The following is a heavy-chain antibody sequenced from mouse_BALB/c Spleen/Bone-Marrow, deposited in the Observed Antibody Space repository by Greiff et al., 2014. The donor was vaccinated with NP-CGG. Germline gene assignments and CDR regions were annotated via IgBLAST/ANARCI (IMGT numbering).Heavy chain of an antibody. J-gene: IGHJ4*01. CDR3: ARITTATGAMDY. CDR1: GFSLTNYG. V-gene: IGHV2-9*02. CDR2: IWADGST. D-gene: IGHD1-2*01. Sequence: VQVVESGPGLVAPSQSLSITCTVSGFSLTNYGVHWVRQPPGKGLEWLGVIWADGSTNYNSALMSRLSISKDNSKSQVFFKMNSLQTDDTVMYYCARITTATGAMDYWGQGTSVTVSS.